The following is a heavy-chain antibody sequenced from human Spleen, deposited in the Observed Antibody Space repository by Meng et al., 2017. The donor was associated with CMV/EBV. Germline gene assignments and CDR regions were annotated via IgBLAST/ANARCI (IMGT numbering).Heavy chain of an antibody. V-gene: IGHV3-21*01. CDR2: ISSSSSYI. Sequence: GESLKISCAASGFTFSSYSMNWVRQAPGKGLEWVSSISSSSSYIYYADSVKGRFTISRDNAKNSLYLQMNSLRAEDTAVYYCATSRGLEYYGMDVWGQGTTVTVSS. D-gene: IGHD5-12*01. CDR1: GFTFSSYS. CDR3: ATSRGLEYYGMDV. J-gene: IGHJ6*02.